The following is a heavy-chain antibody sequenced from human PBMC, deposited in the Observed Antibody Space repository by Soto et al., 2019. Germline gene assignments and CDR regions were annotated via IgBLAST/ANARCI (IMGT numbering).Heavy chain of an antibody. J-gene: IGHJ3*02. Sequence: PRESRRVSCRGSGYSFSRYWIGLGRQMLGKGLEWMGIIYPGDSGTRYSPSFQGQVTISADKSISTAYLQWSSLKASDTAMYYCARTIIMFFVVVTALRSFVIRGQGILV. CDR3: ARTIIMFFVVVTALRSFVI. CDR2: IYPGDSGT. D-gene: IGHD3-3*01. V-gene: IGHV5-51*01. CDR1: GYSFSRYW.